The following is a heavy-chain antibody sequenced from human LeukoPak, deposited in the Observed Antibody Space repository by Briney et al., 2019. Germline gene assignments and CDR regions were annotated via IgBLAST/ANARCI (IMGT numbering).Heavy chain of an antibody. Sequence: SETLSLTCTVSGVSTSSTRYYWGWIRQPPGKGLEWIGNIYYDGSTYYNPSLKSRVTISVDTSKNQFSLKLSSVTAADTAVYYCARIYYGSGSYYNYYMDVWGKGTTVTVSS. CDR1: GVSTSSTRYY. V-gene: IGHV4-39*07. J-gene: IGHJ6*03. CDR3: ARIYYGSGSYYNYYMDV. CDR2: IYYDGST. D-gene: IGHD3-10*01.